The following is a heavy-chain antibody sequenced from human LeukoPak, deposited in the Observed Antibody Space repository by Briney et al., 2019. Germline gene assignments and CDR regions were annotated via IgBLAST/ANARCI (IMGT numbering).Heavy chain of an antibody. Sequence: ASVKVSCTASGYTFTSYDINWMRQATGQGLEWMGWMNPNSGNTGYAQKFQGRVTMTRNTSISTAYMELSSLRSEDTAVYYCARDLGSIWDGSGNYFDYWGQGTLVTVSS. V-gene: IGHV1-8*01. CDR2: MNPNSGNT. CDR1: GYTFTSYD. J-gene: IGHJ4*02. D-gene: IGHD3-10*01. CDR3: ARDLGSIWDGSGNYFDY.